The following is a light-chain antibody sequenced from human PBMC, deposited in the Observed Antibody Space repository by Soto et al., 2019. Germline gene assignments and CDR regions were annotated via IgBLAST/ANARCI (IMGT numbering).Light chain of an antibody. CDR1: SGHSNYV. CDR2: LNSDGSH. J-gene: IGLJ2*01. Sequence: QLVLTQSPSASASLGAPVKLTCTLSSGHSNYVIAWHQQQPEKGPRYLMKLNSDGSHSKGDGIPDRFSGSSSGAERYLTISSLQSEDEADYYCQTWDTGIRVFGGGTQLTVL. V-gene: IGLV4-69*01. CDR3: QTWDTGIRV.